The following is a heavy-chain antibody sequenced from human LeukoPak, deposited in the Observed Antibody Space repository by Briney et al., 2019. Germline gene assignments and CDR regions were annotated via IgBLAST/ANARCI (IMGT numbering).Heavy chain of an antibody. CDR1: GYTFTGYY. Sequence: ASVKVSFKASGYTFTGYYMHWVRQAPGQGLEWMGWINPNSGGTNYAQKFQGRVTMTRDTSISTAYMELSRLRSDDTAVYYCARDLSTMVRGVIITNDAFDIWGQGTMVTVSS. CDR2: INPNSGGT. V-gene: IGHV1-2*02. D-gene: IGHD3-10*01. J-gene: IGHJ3*02. CDR3: ARDLSTMVRGVIITNDAFDI.